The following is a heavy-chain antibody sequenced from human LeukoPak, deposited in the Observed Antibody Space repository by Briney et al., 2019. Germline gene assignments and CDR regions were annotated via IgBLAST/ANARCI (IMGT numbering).Heavy chain of an antibody. CDR3: ARGVAAAGGRWFDP. V-gene: IGHV1-2*02. Sequence: ASVKVSCKVSGYTFTDYYMHWVRQAPGQGLEWMGWINPKSGGTNYAQFQGRVTMTRDTSISTAYMELSNLRSDDTAVYYCARGVAAAGGRWFDPWGQGTLVTVSS. CDR1: GYTFTDYY. J-gene: IGHJ5*02. D-gene: IGHD6-13*01. CDR2: INPKSGGT.